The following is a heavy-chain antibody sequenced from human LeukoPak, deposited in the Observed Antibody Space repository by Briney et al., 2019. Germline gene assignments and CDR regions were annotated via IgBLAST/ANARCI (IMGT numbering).Heavy chain of an antibody. CDR2: IRFTGSYI. CDR3: ARAGPGRDGYNSDY. D-gene: IGHD5-24*01. J-gene: IGHJ4*02. Sequence: GGSLRLSCAASGFTFSSYSMNWVRQAPGRGLEWVSSIRFTGSYIYYADSVKGRFTISRDDAKNLLSLQMISLRVEDTVVYYCARAGPGRDGYNSDYWGQGTLVTVSS. CDR1: GFTFSSYS. V-gene: IGHV3-21*01.